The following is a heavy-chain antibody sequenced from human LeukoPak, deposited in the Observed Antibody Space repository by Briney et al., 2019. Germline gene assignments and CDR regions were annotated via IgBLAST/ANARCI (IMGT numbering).Heavy chain of an antibody. D-gene: IGHD2-15*01. CDR2: ISGSSGST. V-gene: IGHV3-23*01. CDR1: GLTFSSYA. Sequence: SGGSLRLSCAASGLTFSSYAMSWVRQAPGKGLEWVSAISGSSGSTYYADSVKGRFNISRDNSKKTLYLQMNSLRAEDSALYYCAKLGPGYCSVGTCYSRWYYFDSWGQGTLVTVSS. CDR3: AKLGPGYCSVGTCYSRWYYFDS. J-gene: IGHJ4*02.